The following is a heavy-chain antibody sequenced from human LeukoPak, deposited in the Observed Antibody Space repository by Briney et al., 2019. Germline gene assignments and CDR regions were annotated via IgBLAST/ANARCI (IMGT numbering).Heavy chain of an antibody. D-gene: IGHD3-10*01. V-gene: IGHV4-39*02. CDR2: IYYRGST. CDR1: GCSISNSCFY. Sequence: SETLFSSCTASGCSISNSCFYWGWIRQPPGKGLEWIGNIYYRGSTYYNSSLKSRVSISVDTSKNYFSLKVSSVTAADTAVYYCARLCLPFGGFSLESWGQGTLVTVSS. J-gene: IGHJ5*02. CDR3: ARLCLPFGGFSLES.